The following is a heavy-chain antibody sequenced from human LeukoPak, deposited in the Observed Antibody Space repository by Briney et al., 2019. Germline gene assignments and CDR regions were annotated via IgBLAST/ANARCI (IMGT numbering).Heavy chain of an antibody. CDR2: ITGSGTNR. CDR1: GFTFSNYA. CDR3: VIWGDYDVLTGYYVPDY. J-gene: IGHJ4*02. Sequence: GGSLRLSCVASGFTFSNYAMSWVRQAPGKGLEWVSAITGSGTNRYYADSLKGRFTTSRDNSKNTVFLQMNSLRHEDTAIYYCVIWGDYDVLTGYYVPDYWGQGTLVTVAS. D-gene: IGHD3-9*01. V-gene: IGHV3-23*01.